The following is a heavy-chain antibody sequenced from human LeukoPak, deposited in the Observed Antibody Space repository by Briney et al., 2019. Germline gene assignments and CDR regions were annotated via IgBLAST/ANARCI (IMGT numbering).Heavy chain of an antibody. CDR3: ASQYYYGSGNYFDY. D-gene: IGHD3-10*01. Sequence: SQTLSLTCAVSGGSISSGGYSWSWIRQPPGKGLEWIGYIYHSGSTYYNPSLKSRVTISVDRSKNQFSLKLSSVTAADTAVYYCASQYYYGSGNYFDYWGQGTLVTVSS. V-gene: IGHV4-30-2*01. J-gene: IGHJ4*02. CDR2: IYHSGST. CDR1: GGSISSGGYS.